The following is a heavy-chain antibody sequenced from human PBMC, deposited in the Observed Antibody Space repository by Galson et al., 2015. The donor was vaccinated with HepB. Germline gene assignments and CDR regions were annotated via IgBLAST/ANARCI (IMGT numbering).Heavy chain of an antibody. V-gene: IGHV3-23*01. CDR2: ISGSAQST. CDR3: ARGACSTNNCFPFDH. CDR1: GFTYNTYA. J-gene: IGHJ4*02. Sequence: LSLSCAASGFTYNTYAMAWVRQSPGKGLEWVSSISGSAQSTDYADSVKGRFIISRDNSKNTVYLQINSLRVEDTAVYYCARGACSTNNCFPFDHWGQGNLVTVSS. D-gene: IGHD2-2*01.